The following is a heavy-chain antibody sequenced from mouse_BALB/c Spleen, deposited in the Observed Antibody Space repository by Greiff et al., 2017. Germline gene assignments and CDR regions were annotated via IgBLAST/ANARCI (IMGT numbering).Heavy chain of an antibody. CDR3: ARRGYDGYYPFDY. CDR1: GYSFTGYY. D-gene: IGHD2-3*01. Sequence: LVKTGASVKISCKASGYSFTGYYMHWVKQSHGKSLEWIGYISCYNGATSYNQKFKGKATFTVDTSSSTAYMQFNSLTSEDSAVYYCARRGYDGYYPFDYWGQGTTLTVSS. J-gene: IGHJ2*01. CDR2: ISCYNGAT. V-gene: IGHV1S34*01.